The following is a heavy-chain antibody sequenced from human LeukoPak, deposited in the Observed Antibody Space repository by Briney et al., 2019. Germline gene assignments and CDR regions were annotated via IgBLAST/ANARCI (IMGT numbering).Heavy chain of an antibody. CDR3: ARDGAAAGNHNC. Sequence: GGSLRLSCAASGFTFSDYYMSWIRQAPGKGLEWVSYISSSSSYTNYADSVKGRFTISRDNAKNSLYLQMNSLRAEDTAVYYCARDGAAAGNHNCWGQGTLVTVSS. J-gene: IGHJ4*02. CDR2: ISSSSSYT. D-gene: IGHD6-13*01. CDR1: GFTFSDYY. V-gene: IGHV3-11*06.